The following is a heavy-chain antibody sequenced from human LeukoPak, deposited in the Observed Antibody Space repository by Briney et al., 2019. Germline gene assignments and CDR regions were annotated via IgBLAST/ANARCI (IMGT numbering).Heavy chain of an antibody. Sequence: GGSLRLSCAASGFMFSTYAMHWVRQAPGKGLEWVAVISYDGSNKNYADSVKGRFSISRDNSRNTLSLQMNSLRAEDTAVYYCAREGDSSGYYSRDPFDFWGQGTLVTVSS. CDR3: AREGDSSGYYSRDPFDF. D-gene: IGHD3-22*01. J-gene: IGHJ4*02. V-gene: IGHV3-30-3*01. CDR2: ISYDGSNK. CDR1: GFMFSTYA.